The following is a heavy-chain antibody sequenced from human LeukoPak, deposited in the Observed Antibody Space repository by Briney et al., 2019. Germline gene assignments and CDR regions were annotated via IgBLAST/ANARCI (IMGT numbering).Heavy chain of an antibody. CDR2: IRSKANSYAT. J-gene: IGHJ4*02. D-gene: IGHD5-24*01. V-gene: IGHV3-73*01. CDR3: TTAEMATIL. Sequence: GGSLRLSCAASGFTFSGSAMHWVRQASGKGLEWVGRIRSKANSYATAYAASVKGRITISRDDSKNTAYLQMNSLKTEDTAVYYCTTAEMATILWGQGTLVTVSS. CDR1: GFTFSGSA.